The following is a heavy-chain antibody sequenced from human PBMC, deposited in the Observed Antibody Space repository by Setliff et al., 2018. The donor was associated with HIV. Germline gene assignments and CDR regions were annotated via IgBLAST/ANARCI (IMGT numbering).Heavy chain of an antibody. CDR2: IIPILGIK. D-gene: IGHD3-22*01. CDR1: FFLFPSYI. V-gene: IGHV1-69*10. J-gene: IGHJ3*02. Sequence: SFPSSFFLFPSYIFGWVRQAPGQGLEWMGGIIPILGIKNYAQRFQGRVTITADKSTSTAYMELSSLISEDTAVYYCARGATYYYASSGYYSLLADALDIWGQGTMVTVSS. CDR3: ARGATYYYASSGYYSLLADALDI.